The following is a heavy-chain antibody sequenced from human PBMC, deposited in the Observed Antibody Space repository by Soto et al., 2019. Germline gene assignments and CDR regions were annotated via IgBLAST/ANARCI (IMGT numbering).Heavy chain of an antibody. CDR2: FDPEDGET. CDR1: GYTFTSYA. CDR3: ATKGGYYYGSGSPRYYYYYGMDV. D-gene: IGHD3-10*01. V-gene: IGHV1-24*01. Sequence: ASVKVSCKASGYTFTSYAMHWVRQAPGKGLEWMGGFDPEDGETIYAQKFQGRVTMTEDTSTDTAYMELSSLRSEDTAVYYCATKGGYYYGSGSPRYYYYYGMDVWGQGTTVTVSS. J-gene: IGHJ6*02.